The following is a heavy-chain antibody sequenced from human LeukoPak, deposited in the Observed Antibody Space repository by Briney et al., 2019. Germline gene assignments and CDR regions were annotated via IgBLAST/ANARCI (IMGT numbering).Heavy chain of an antibody. V-gene: IGHV3-23*01. Sequence: GGSLRLSCTVSGFTVSTNSMTWVRQAPGRGLEWVSSIRPSGDNTYYGDSVKGRFTISRDNSKNTVYLQMNNMRVDDTAVYYCARVAGWHWFDPWGQGTLVTVSS. CDR1: GFTVSTNS. J-gene: IGHJ5*02. CDR2: IRPSGDNT. CDR3: ARVAGWHWFDP. D-gene: IGHD6-19*01.